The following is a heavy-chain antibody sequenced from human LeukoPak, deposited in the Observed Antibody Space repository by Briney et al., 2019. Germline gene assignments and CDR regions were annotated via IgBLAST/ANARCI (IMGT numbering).Heavy chain of an antibody. Sequence: PGGSLRLSCAASGFTVSSNYMSWVRQAPGKGLEWVSAIYSGGSTYYADSVKGRFTISRDNSKNTLYLQMNSLRAEDTAVYYCAREGLTIFGVVINAFDIWGQGTMVTVSS. CDR3: AREGLTIFGVVINAFDI. D-gene: IGHD3-3*01. CDR2: IYSGGST. V-gene: IGHV3-66*02. J-gene: IGHJ3*02. CDR1: GFTVSSNY.